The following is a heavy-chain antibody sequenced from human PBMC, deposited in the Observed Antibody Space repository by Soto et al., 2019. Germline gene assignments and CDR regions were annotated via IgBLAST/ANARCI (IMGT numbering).Heavy chain of an antibody. V-gene: IGHV3-33*01. CDR2: IWYDGSNK. J-gene: IGHJ3*02. Sequence: PVGSLRLSCAASGFTFSSYGMHWVRQAPGKGLEWVAVIWYDGSNKYYADSVKGRFTISRDNSKNTLYLQMNSLRAEDMAVYYCARDPTTIFGVVGLNTFDIWGQGTMVTVSS. D-gene: IGHD3-3*01. CDR3: ARDPTTIFGVVGLNTFDI. CDR1: GFTFSSYG.